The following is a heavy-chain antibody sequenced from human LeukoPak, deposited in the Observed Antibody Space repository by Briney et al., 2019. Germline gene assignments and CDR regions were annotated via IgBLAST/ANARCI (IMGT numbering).Heavy chain of an antibody. D-gene: IGHD2-2*01. V-gene: IGHV3-23*01. CDR1: GFTFSRYA. CDR2: IGGGGGST. J-gene: IGHJ4*02. Sequence: GGSLRLSCAVSGFTFSRYAMSWVRQAPGKGLEWVSAIGGGGGSTYYADSVKGRFIISRDNAKNTLYLQMNSLRAEDTAVYYCTRPESSSSLACDHWGQGTLVTVSS. CDR3: TRPESSSSLACDH.